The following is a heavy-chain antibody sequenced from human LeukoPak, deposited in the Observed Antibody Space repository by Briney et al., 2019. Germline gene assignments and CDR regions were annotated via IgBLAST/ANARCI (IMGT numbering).Heavy chain of an antibody. D-gene: IGHD6-13*01. Sequence: SETLSLTCTVSGDSISSYYWSWIRQPPGKGLEWIGYISYSGSTNYNPSLKSRVTLSVDTSKNQFSLKLSSVTAADTAVYYCARDVSGYRITAAGTFDYWGQGTLVTVSS. J-gene: IGHJ4*02. CDR2: ISYSGST. CDR1: GDSISSYY. CDR3: ARDVSGYRITAAGTFDY. V-gene: IGHV4-59*12.